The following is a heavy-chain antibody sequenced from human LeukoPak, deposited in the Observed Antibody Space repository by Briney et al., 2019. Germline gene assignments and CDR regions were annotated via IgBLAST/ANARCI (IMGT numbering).Heavy chain of an antibody. D-gene: IGHD3-10*01. J-gene: IGHJ4*02. Sequence: GGSLRLSCAASGFTVSSNYMSWVRQAPGKGLEWVSGIHGSGGSTYYADSVKGRFTISRDNSKNTVYLEMNSLRAEDTALYYCAKDRSLWFGELQNWGQGTLVTVSS. V-gene: IGHV3-23*01. CDR1: GFTVSSNY. CDR3: AKDRSLWFGELQN. CDR2: IHGSGGST.